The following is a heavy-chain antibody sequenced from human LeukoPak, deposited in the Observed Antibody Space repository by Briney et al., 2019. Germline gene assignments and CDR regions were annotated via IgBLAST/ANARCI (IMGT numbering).Heavy chain of an antibody. V-gene: IGHV3-7*03. D-gene: IGHD2-8*02. J-gene: IGHJ4*02. CDR2: TNEDGSAK. CDR3: AKHRPGQRVVDY. Sequence: PGGSLRLSCAASGFIFNNYWMTWVRQAPGRGLEWVANTNEDGSAKYYVGSVKGRFTISRDNAKNSLYLQMNSLRAEDTAIYYCAKHRPGQRVVDYWGQGTLVTVSS. CDR1: GFIFNNYW.